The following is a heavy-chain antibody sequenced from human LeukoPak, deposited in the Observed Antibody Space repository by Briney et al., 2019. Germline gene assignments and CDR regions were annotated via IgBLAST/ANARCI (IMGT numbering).Heavy chain of an antibody. CDR1: RFTFSSYE. J-gene: IGHJ3*02. V-gene: IGHV3-48*03. CDR3: ARTANYYDSSGYDAFDI. CDR2: ISSSGSTI. D-gene: IGHD3-22*01. Sequence: TGGSLRLSCAASRFTFSSYEMNWVRQAPGKGLEWVSYISSSGSTIYYADSVKGRFTISRDNAKNSLYLQMNSLRAEDTAVYYCARTANYYDSSGYDAFDIWGQGTMVTVSS.